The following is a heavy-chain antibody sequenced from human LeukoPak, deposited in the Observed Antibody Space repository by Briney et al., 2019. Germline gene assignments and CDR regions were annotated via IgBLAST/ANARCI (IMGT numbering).Heavy chain of an antibody. J-gene: IGHJ4*02. CDR1: GFSFSNYW. CDR2: IKEDGSQT. Sequence: GGSLRLSCAASGFSFSNYWMGWVRQAPGKGLEWVAIIKEDGSQTYYVDSVKGRFTASRDNAKNSLFLQMSSLRAEDTARYYCARHGSYNFDFWGQGTLVTVSS. V-gene: IGHV3-7*05. CDR3: ARHGSYNFDF. D-gene: IGHD1-26*01.